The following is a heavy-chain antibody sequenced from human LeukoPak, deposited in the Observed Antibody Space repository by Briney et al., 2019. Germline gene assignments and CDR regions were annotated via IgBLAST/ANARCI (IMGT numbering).Heavy chain of an antibody. Sequence: PSETLSLTCTVSGGSISSYYWSWIRQPPGKGLEWIGYIYYSGSTNYNPSLKSRVTISVDTSKNQFSLKLSSVTAADTAVYYCARSVEGYFSGCNCYYHPHYMDVWGKRTKVTGSS. D-gene: IGHD2-15*01. CDR3: ARSVEGYFSGCNCYYHPHYMDV. CDR2: IYYSGST. CDR1: GGSISSYY. J-gene: IGHJ6*03. V-gene: IGHV4-59*01.